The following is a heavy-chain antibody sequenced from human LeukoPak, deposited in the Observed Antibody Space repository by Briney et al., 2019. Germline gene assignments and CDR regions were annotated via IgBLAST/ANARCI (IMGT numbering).Heavy chain of an antibody. CDR2: IYPGDSDT. CDR3: ARRVVNNRNWYFNL. V-gene: IGHV5-51*01. CDR1: GYSFTRNW. J-gene: IGHJ2*01. Sequence: GESLQISCKGSGYSFTRNWIGWVRQMPGKGLEWMGIIYPGDSDTRYSPSFQGQVTISADKSINTAYLQWSSLKASDTAMYYCARRVVNNRNWYFNLWGRGTLVTVSS. D-gene: IGHD4-23*01.